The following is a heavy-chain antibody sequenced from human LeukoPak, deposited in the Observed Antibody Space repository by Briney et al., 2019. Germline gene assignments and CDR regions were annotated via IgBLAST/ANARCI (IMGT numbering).Heavy chain of an antibody. J-gene: IGHJ4*02. Sequence: PSGTLSLTRTVSGGPMNNFYWAWIRQRPGKGLECVWDIHYSGSTKYNASLKSRVTMSVDMSKNQFSLKLTSVTAADTAVYYCARLGRKTSVVPPDFDCWGQGTLVTVSS. D-gene: IGHD4-23*01. CDR2: IHYSGST. V-gene: IGHV4-59*01. CDR3: ARLGRKTSVVPPDFDC. CDR1: GGPMNNFY.